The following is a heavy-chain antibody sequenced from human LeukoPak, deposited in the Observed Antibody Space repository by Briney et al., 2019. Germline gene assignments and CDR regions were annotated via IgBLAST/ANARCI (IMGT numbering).Heavy chain of an antibody. V-gene: IGHV3-15*01. CDR3: ATEYNALDV. Sequence: GGSLRLSCAGSGFSFSTPWMSWVRQVPGKGLEWLCRIKSRTHGGTADYAAPVEGRFTISRDDSKSTLYLQMNSLKTEDTAVYICATEYNALDVWGLGTTVTVSS. CDR2: IKSRTHGGTA. D-gene: IGHD1-14*01. CDR1: GFSFSTPW. J-gene: IGHJ6*02.